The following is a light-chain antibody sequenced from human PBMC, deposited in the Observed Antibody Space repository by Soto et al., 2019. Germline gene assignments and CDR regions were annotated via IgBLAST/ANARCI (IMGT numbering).Light chain of an antibody. Sequence: DIQMTQSPSTLSASVGDRVTITCRASQGISSWLAWYQQKPGKAPKLLIYKASTLKSGVPSRFSGSGSGTEFTLTISSLQPDDFATYYCKHYNSYSEAVGQGTKVDIK. V-gene: IGKV1-5*03. CDR2: KAS. CDR3: KHYNSYSEA. J-gene: IGKJ1*01. CDR1: QGISSW.